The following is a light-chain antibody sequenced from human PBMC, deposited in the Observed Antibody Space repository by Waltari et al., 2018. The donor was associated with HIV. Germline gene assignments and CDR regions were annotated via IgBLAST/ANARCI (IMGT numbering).Light chain of an antibody. CDR1: QSVSSNY. CDR2: GAS. V-gene: IGKV3-20*01. J-gene: IGKJ1*01. Sequence: EIVLTQSPGTLSLSPGERATLSCRASQSVSSNYLAWYRQRPGQAPRLLIYGASSRATGIPDRFSGSGSGTDFTLTISRLEPEDFAVYYCQQYRSLPRTFGQGTKVEIK. CDR3: QQYRSLPRT.